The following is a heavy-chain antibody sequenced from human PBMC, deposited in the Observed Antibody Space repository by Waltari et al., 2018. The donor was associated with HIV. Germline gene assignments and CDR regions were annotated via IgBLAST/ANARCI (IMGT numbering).Heavy chain of an antibody. CDR1: GGSMTSSSYY. J-gene: IGHJ5*02. Sequence: QLQLQGSGPGLVKSSETLSLTCTVSGGSMTSSSYYWGWIRQPPGKGLEWIGSMSYSGSTYHNPSLRSRLTISGDTSKNQFSLKLTSVTAADTAVYYCARSFSGYSNYFDPWGQGTLVTVSS. CDR2: MSYSGST. V-gene: IGHV4-39*01. CDR3: ARSFSGYSNYFDP. D-gene: IGHD4-4*01.